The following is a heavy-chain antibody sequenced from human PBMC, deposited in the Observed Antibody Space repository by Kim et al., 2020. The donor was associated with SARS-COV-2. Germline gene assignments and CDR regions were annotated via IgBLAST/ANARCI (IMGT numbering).Heavy chain of an antibody. CDR1: GFTFSSYS. V-gene: IGHV3-21*01. D-gene: IGHD2-15*01. J-gene: IGHJ4*02. Sequence: GGSLRLSCAASGFTFSSYSMNWVRQAPGKGLEWVSSISSSSSYIYYADSVKGRFTISRDNAKNSLYLQMNSLRAEDTAVYYCARDFCSGGSCYSVGIDYWGQGTLVTVSS. CDR3: ARDFCSGGSCYSVGIDY. CDR2: ISSSSSYI.